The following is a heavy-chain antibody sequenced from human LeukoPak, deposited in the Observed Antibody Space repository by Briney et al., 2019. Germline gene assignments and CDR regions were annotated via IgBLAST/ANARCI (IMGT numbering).Heavy chain of an antibody. CDR3: AKFALQSDPFDY. J-gene: IGHJ4*02. CDR2: VSASDGGT. CDR1: GFIFRSHA. D-gene: IGHD6-19*01. Sequence: GGSLRLPCAASGFIFRSHAMNWVRQAPGKGLEWVSTVSASDGGTFYAESVKGRFTISRDNSKNTLYLQMNSLRGEDTAIYYCAKFALQSDPFDYWGQGSPVTVSS. V-gene: IGHV3-23*01.